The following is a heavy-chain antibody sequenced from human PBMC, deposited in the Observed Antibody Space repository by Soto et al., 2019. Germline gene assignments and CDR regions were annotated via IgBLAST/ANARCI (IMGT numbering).Heavy chain of an antibody. J-gene: IGHJ2*01. CDR2: VSGSGGIT. V-gene: IGHV3-23*01. CDR3: VRGGDRGDWYFDV. D-gene: IGHD3-10*01. CDR1: GFAFSSYA. Sequence: GGSLRLSCAACGFAFSSYAMNWVRQAPGKGLEWVSRVSGSGGITFYSDSVKGRFTISRDNSKNTLYLQMSSLRAEDTALYYWVRGGDRGDWYFDVWGRGTQVTVSS.